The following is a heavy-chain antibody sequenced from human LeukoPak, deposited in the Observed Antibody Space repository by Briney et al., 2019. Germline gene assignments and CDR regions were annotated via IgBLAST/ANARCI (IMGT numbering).Heavy chain of an antibody. CDR2: IYHSGST. D-gene: IGHD3-3*01. J-gene: IGHJ4*02. CDR1: GGSISSGGYY. V-gene: IGHV4-30-2*01. Sequence: PSETLSLTCTVSGGSISSGGYYWSWIRQPPGKGLEWIGYIYHSGSTNYNPSLKSRVTISVDTSKNQFSLKLSSVTAADTAVYYCAGRRRYDFWSGYGYFDYWGQGTLVTVSS. CDR3: AGRRRYDFWSGYGYFDY.